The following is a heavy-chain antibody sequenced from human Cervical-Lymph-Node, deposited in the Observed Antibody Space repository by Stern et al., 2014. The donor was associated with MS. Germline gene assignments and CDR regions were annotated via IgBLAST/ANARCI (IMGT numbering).Heavy chain of an antibody. CDR2: SSYDGNHK. D-gene: IGHD2-8*01. Sequence: VQLVESGGAVVQPGRSLRLSCAASGFTFSSYGMHWVRQAPGKGLGWVTVSSYDGNHKYNAYSVKGRFTFSRDNSKTTLHLQMNSVTPDDTAIYYCARDYEDTSMLFDHWGQGTLVTVSS. J-gene: IGHJ4*02. CDR1: GFTFSSYG. CDR3: ARDYEDTSMLFDH. V-gene: IGHV3-30*03.